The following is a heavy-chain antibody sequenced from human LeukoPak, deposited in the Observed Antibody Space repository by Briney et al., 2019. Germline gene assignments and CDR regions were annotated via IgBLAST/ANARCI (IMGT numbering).Heavy chain of an antibody. V-gene: IGHV3-23*01. CDR2: ISGSGGST. J-gene: IGHJ4*02. CDR3: AKDLYREWLGLYFDY. D-gene: IGHD6-19*01. CDR1: GFTFSSYA. Sequence: GGSLRLSCAASGFTFSSYAMSWVRQAAGKGLEWVSAISGSGGSTYYADSVKGRFTISRDNSKNTLYLQMNSLRAEDTAVYYCAKDLYREWLGLYFDYWGQGTLVTVSS.